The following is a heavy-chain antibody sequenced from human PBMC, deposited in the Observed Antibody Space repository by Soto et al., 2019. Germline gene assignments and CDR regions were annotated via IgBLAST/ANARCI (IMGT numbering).Heavy chain of an antibody. CDR1: GYTFNTYD. CDR2: MNPESGST. J-gene: IGHJ6*02. Sequence: QEQLVQSGAEVKQPGASVKISCKASGYTFNTYDINWVRQATGQGLEWMGWMNPESGSTGFAQSFQGRITLTRNTSLNTVYMEVSSLTNEDTAVYFCARSGGSGYYAAHYYGMDVWGPGTTVTVSS. D-gene: IGHD3-22*01. V-gene: IGHV1-8*01. CDR3: ARSGGSGYYAAHYYGMDV.